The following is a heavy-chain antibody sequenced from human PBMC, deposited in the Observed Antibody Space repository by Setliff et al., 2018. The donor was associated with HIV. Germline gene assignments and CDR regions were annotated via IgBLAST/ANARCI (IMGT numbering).Heavy chain of an antibody. J-gene: IGHJ4*02. D-gene: IGHD5-18*01. CDR3: ASIELAAMVPVDY. CDR2: ISSSSYYI. V-gene: IGHV3-21*01. Sequence: GGSLRLSCAASGFSFRNYAMSWVRQAPGKGPEWVSSISSSSYYIYYADSVKGRFIISRDNAKNSLFLQMNSLRAEDTAVYYCASIELAAMVPVDYWGQGTLVTSPQ. CDR1: GFSFRNYA.